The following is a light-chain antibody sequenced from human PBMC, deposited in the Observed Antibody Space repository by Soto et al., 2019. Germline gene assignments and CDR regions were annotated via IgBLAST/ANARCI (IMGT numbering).Light chain of an antibody. CDR3: MQALQTPPWT. CDR2: LGS. J-gene: IGKJ1*01. V-gene: IGKV2-28*01. CDR1: QSLLHSNGYNY. Sequence: DIVMTQSPLSLPVTPGEPASISCRSSQSLLHSNGYNYLDWYLQKPGQSPQLLIYLGSNRASGVPDRFSGSGSGTDFTLKISRVEAEDVGVYYCMQALQTPPWTFGRGTKVDI.